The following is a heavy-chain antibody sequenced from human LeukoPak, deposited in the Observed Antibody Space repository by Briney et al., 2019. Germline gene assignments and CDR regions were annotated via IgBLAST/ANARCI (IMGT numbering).Heavy chain of an antibody. J-gene: IGHJ4*02. V-gene: IGHV3-23*01. CDR1: GFTFSSYG. CDR3: AKESSDYYGSGSLA. Sequence: GGSLRLSCAASGFTFSSYGMSWVRQAPGKGLEWVSAISGSGGSTYYADSVKGRFTISRDNSKNTLYMQMNSLRAEDTAVYYCAKESSDYYGSGSLAWGQGTLVTVSS. D-gene: IGHD3-10*01. CDR2: ISGSGGST.